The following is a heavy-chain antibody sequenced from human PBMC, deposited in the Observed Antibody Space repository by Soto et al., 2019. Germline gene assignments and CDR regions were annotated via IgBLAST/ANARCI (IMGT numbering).Heavy chain of an antibody. J-gene: IGHJ5*02. D-gene: IGHD2-2*01. CDR3: ARLCSSTSCHTPT. V-gene: IGHV4-34*01. CDR1: GGSFSGYY. CDR2: ITHRGST. Sequence: PSETLSLTCAVYGGSFSGYYWSWIRQSPEKGLEWIGEITHRGSTNYNPSLKSRVTISVDTSKNQFSLKLSSVTAADTAVYYCARLCSSTSCHTPTWGQGTLVTSPQ.